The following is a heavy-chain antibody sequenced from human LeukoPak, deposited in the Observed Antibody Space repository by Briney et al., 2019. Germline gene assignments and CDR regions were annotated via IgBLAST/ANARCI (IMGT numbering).Heavy chain of an antibody. CDR1: GYTFTDYY. CDR2: TSSKTGDT. Sequence: ASAKVSCEASGYTFTDYYIHWLRQAPGQGLEWMGWTSSKTGDTKCAQKFQGRVAMTRDTSITTAYMDLSRLTSDDTAVYYCARDGSLDFWGQGTLVTVSS. CDR3: ARDGSLDF. D-gene: IGHD2-2*03. V-gene: IGHV1-2*02. J-gene: IGHJ4*02.